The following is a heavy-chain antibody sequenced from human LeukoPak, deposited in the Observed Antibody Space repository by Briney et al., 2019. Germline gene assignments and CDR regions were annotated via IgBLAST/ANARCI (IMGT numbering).Heavy chain of an antibody. V-gene: IGHV3-15*07. D-gene: IGHD3-10*01. Sequence: LGGSLRLSCAASGFTFSNAWMNWVRQAPGKGLEWVGRIKSKTDGGTTDYAAPVKGRFTISRDDSKNTLYLQMNSLKTEDTAVYYCTTLSFLWFGDDYWGQGTLVTVSS. CDR1: GFTFSNAW. J-gene: IGHJ4*02. CDR2: IKSKTDGGTT. CDR3: TTLSFLWFGDDY.